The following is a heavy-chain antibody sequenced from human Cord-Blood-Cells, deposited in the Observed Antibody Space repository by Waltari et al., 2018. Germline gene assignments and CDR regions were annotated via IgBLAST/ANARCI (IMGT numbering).Heavy chain of an antibody. D-gene: IGHD4-17*01. V-gene: IGHV4-59*08. J-gene: IGHJ4*02. CDR1: GGSISSYY. Sequence: QVQLQESGPGLVKPSETLSLTCTVSGGSISSYYWSWIRQPPGKGLEWIGYIYYSGGTNYNPSLKSRVTISVDTSKNQFSLKLSSVTAADTAVYYCARQRNGDYVFDYWGQGTLVTVSS. CDR3: ARQRNGDYVFDY. CDR2: IYYSGGT.